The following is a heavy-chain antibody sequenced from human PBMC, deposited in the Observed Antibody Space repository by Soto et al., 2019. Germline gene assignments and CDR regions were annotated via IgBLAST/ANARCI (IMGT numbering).Heavy chain of an antibody. CDR1: GGSISSYY. D-gene: IGHD6-13*01. J-gene: IGHJ6*03. Sequence: SETLSLTCTVSGGSISSYYWSWIRQPPGKGLEWIGYIYYSGSTNYNPSLKSRVTISVDTSKNQFSLKLSSVTAADTAVYYCARWSSSWFYMDVWGKGTTVTVSS. CDR2: IYYSGST. V-gene: IGHV4-59*01. CDR3: ARWSSSWFYMDV.